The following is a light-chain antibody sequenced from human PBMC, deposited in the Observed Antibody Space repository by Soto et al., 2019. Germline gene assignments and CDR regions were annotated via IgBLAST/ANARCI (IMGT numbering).Light chain of an antibody. CDR2: GAS. J-gene: IGKJ2*01. CDR3: QQSYSTPPT. Sequence: DILMTQSPSSLSASVGDRVTITCRASQTIRVYLTWYQQKSGKAPKVLISGASTLQSGVPSRFSGSGSGTDFTLTINSLQPEDFVTYFCQQSYSTPPTFGQGTKL. V-gene: IGKV1-39*01. CDR1: QTIRVY.